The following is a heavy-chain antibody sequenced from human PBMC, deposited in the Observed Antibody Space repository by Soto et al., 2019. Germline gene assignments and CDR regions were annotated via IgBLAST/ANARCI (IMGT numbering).Heavy chain of an antibody. CDR3: ARESEDLTSNFDY. CDR2: IKQDGSEK. CDR1: GFTFSTYW. J-gene: IGHJ4*01. Sequence: GGSLRLSFAASGFTFSTYWMSWVRQAPGKGLEWVANIKQDGSEKYYVDSVKGRFTIPRDNAQNSLYLEMNSLRAEDTAVYYCARESEDLTSNFDYWGHGTLVTVSS. V-gene: IGHV3-7*01.